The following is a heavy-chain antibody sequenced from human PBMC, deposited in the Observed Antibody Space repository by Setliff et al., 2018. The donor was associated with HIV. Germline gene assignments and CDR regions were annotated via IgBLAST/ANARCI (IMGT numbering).Heavy chain of an antibody. Sequence: PGGSLRLSCAASGFTFSSYTMNWVRQAPGKGLEWVANIKQDGSEEYYVDSVKGRFTISRDNGHNSLFLQMNSLRAEDTAVYYCARDYWVAGLDSWGQGALVTVSS. CDR1: GFTFSSYT. V-gene: IGHV3-7*01. D-gene: IGHD6-19*01. CDR3: ARDYWVAGLDS. CDR2: IKQDGSEE. J-gene: IGHJ4*02.